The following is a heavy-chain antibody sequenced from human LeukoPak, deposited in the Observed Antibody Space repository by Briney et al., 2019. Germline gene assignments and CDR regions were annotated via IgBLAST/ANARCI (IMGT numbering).Heavy chain of an antibody. CDR2: INWNGDST. CDR1: GFSFDDYG. CDR3: ARDKLIDFYFYYMDV. D-gene: IGHD3-22*01. Sequence: GGSLRLSCAASGFSFDDYGMSWVRPAPGKGLEWVSGINWNGDSTDYADSVKGRFTISRDNAKNSLYLHMNSLRAEDTAFYYCARDKLIDFYFYYMDVWGKGTTVTVSS. V-gene: IGHV3-20*04. J-gene: IGHJ6*03.